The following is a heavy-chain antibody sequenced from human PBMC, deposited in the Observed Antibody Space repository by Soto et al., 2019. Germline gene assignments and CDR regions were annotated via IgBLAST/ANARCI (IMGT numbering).Heavy chain of an antibody. CDR3: AKLTGDFDY. Sequence: PGGSLRLSCAASGITFSSLGMSWVRQAPGKGLEWVSFISISGTNTYYANSVRGRFTISRDSSKDTLYLQMNSLRAEDTAVYFCAKLTGDFDYWGQGTLVTVSS. CDR2: ISISGTNT. CDR1: GITFSSLG. J-gene: IGHJ4*02. V-gene: IGHV3-23*01. D-gene: IGHD7-27*01.